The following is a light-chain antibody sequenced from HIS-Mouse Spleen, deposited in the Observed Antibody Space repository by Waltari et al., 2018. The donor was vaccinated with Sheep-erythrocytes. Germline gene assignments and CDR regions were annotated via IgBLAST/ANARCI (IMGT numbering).Light chain of an antibody. CDR1: SSDVGGYNY. V-gene: IGLV2-11*01. CDR2: DVS. Sequence: QSALTQTRSVSGSPGQSVTISCTGTSSDVGGYNYVPWYQQHPGKAPKLMMYDVSKRPSGVPDRFSGSKAGNTASLTISGLQAEDEADYYCCSYAGSYNHVFATGTKVTVL. CDR3: CSYAGSYNHV. J-gene: IGLJ1*01.